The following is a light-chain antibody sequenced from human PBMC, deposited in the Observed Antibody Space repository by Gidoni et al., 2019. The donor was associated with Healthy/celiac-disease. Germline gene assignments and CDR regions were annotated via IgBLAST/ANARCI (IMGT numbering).Light chain of an antibody. J-gene: IGLJ3*02. CDR1: SSNIGGTI. CDR2: SND. CDR3: AAWDASLTGWV. Sequence: QSVLTQPPSQSGPPGQRVTISCSGSSSNIGGTIVNWYKQLPGTAPRLLMYSNDQRPSGVPDRFSGSKSGTSASLAISGLQSEDEADYSCAAWDASLTGWVFGGGTKLTVL. V-gene: IGLV1-44*01.